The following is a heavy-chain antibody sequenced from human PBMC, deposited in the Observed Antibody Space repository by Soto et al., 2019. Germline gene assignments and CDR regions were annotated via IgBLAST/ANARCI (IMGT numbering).Heavy chain of an antibody. V-gene: IGHV3-7*03. J-gene: IGHJ4*02. CDR1: VFTFINYW. Sequence: PGWSLRLSCASSVFTFINYWMTWARQAPGKGLEWVATINGDASEKYYGDSVKGRFTISRDNAKNSVFLQMNSLTAEDTAVYYCVRARVDYWGQGILVTVSS. CDR3: VRARVDY. CDR2: INGDASEK.